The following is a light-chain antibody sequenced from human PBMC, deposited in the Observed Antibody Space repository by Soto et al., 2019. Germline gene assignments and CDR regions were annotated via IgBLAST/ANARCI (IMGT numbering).Light chain of an antibody. CDR3: QQTYASPFN. J-gene: IGKJ3*01. CDR1: QTISSY. CDR2: DAS. Sequence: DIQMTQSPAFLSMSVGDRLTLSCRASQTISSYLTWYQQKVGEAPKRLIYDASTLESGVSSRFSASGSGTEFTLIITALQREDFATYFCQQTYASPFNFGPGTKVDIK. V-gene: IGKV1-39*01.